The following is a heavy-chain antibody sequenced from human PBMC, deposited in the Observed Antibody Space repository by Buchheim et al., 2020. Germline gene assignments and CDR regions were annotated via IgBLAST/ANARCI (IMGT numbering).Heavy chain of an antibody. J-gene: IGHJ4*02. CDR2: ISHSGRPI. D-gene: IGHD4-17*01. CDR1: GFTFNIFS. V-gene: IGHV3-48*01. CDR3: ARDTDYFDY. Sequence: DVQLVESGGDLVQPGGSLRLSCAASGFTFNIFSMNWVRQAPGKGLEWVSYISHSGRPIYYTDSVKGRLNVSGENAKNTTYLKMNNLRAEDTAVYYCARDTDYFDYWGQGAL.